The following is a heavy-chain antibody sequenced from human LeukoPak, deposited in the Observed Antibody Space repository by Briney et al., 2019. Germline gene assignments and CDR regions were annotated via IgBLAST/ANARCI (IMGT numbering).Heavy chain of an antibody. CDR1: GFNFDDYT. CDR2: INRRGHT. Sequence: QSGGSLRLSCAASGFNFDDYTIHWVRQVPGKGLEWVSLINRRGHTYYADSVKGRFTISRDNAKNSLYLQMNSLRAEDTAVYYCAGLGITMIGGVWGKGTTVTISS. D-gene: IGHD3-10*02. V-gene: IGHV3-43*01. J-gene: IGHJ6*04. CDR3: AGLGITMIGGV.